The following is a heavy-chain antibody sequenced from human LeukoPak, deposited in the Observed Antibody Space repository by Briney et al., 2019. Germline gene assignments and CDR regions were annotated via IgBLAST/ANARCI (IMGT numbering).Heavy chain of an antibody. CDR3: ARVHYDSSGYYEGRSFWFDP. Sequence: GGSLRLSCAASGFTFSSYWMSWVRQAPGKGLEWVAKIKQDGSEKYYVDSVKGRFTISRDNAKNSLYLQMNSLRAEDTAVYYCARVHYDSSGYYEGRSFWFDPWGQGTLVTVSS. D-gene: IGHD3-22*01. CDR2: IKQDGSEK. J-gene: IGHJ5*02. V-gene: IGHV3-7*01. CDR1: GFTFSSYW.